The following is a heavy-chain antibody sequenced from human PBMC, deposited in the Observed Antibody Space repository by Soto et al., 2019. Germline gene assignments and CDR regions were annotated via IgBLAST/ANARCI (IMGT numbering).Heavy chain of an antibody. CDR1: GFTFDDYA. J-gene: IGHJ6*02. V-gene: IGHV3-9*01. Sequence: EVQLVESGGGLVQPGRSLRLSCAASGFTFDDYAMHWVRQAPGKGLEWVSGISWNSGTFGYADSEKGRFTISRDNAKNSLYLQMNSLREEDTALYYCAKDLSPYYYDNSGSLRTYYYYAMDVWGQGTTVTVSS. D-gene: IGHD3-22*01. CDR2: ISWNSGTF. CDR3: AKDLSPYYYDNSGSLRTYYYYAMDV.